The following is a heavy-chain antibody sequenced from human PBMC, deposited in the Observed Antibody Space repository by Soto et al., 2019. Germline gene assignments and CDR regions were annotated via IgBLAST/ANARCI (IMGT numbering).Heavy chain of an antibody. V-gene: IGHV1-18*01. CDR2: ISAHNGNT. Sequence: QVQLVQSGAEVTKPGASVKVSCKASGYTFTSYGISWVRQAPGQGLGWMGWISAHNGNTKYAQKLQGSVTMTTDTSTSRAYMEVRSLRSDDTAVYYCARDTAMALPDAWGQGTLVTVSS. CDR3: ARDTAMALPDA. J-gene: IGHJ4*02. D-gene: IGHD5-18*01. CDR1: GYTFTSYG.